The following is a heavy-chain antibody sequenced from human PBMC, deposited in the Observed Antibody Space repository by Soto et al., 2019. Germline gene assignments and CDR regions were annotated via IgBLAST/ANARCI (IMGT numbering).Heavy chain of an antibody. D-gene: IGHD4-4*01. Sequence: GGSLRLSCAASGFTFSSYAMSWVRQAPGKGLEWVSAISGSGGSTYYADSVKGRFTISRDNSKNTLYLQMNSLRAEDTAVYYCAKDLFGMGTLQYDYWGQGTLVTVSS. CDR2: ISGSGGST. CDR1: GFTFSSYA. J-gene: IGHJ4*02. CDR3: AKDLFGMGTLQYDY. V-gene: IGHV3-23*01.